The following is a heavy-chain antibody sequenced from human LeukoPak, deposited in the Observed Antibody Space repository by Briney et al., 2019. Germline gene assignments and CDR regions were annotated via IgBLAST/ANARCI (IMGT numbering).Heavy chain of an antibody. CDR2: IIPILGIA. D-gene: IGHD2-2*01. CDR3: ARDPTPIVVVPAAVQGAFDI. J-gene: IGHJ3*02. CDR1: GGTFSSYA. Sequence: SVKVTCKASGGTFSSYAISWVRQAPGQGLEWMGRIIPILGIANYAQKFQGRVTITADESTSTAYMELSSLRSEDTAVYYCARDPTPIVVVPAAVQGAFDIWGQGTMVTVSS. V-gene: IGHV1-69*04.